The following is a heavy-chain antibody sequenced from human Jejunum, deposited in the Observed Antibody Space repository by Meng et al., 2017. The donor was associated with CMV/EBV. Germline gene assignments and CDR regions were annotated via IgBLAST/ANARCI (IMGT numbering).Heavy chain of an antibody. CDR3: ARDRGPNTLDY. D-gene: IGHD2-8*01. Sequence: AASRFTFNTNWMAWVRQAPGEGREWVATIKHDGGEIYYVDSVKGRFTISRDNAKNSLFLQMNRLRAEDTAVYYCARDRGPNTLDYWGQGTLVTVSS. J-gene: IGHJ4*02. V-gene: IGHV3-7*01. CDR1: RFTFNTNW. CDR2: IKHDGGEI.